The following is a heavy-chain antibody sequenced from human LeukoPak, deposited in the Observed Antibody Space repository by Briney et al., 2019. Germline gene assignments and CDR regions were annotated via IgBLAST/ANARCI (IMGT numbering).Heavy chain of an antibody. CDR2: IYHSGST. CDR3: ARGVARSSKFHFSYYFDY. V-gene: IGHV4-39*07. Sequence: ASETLSLTCTVSGGSISSSSYYWGWIRQPPGKGLEWIGSIYHSGSTYYNPSLKSRVTISVDTSKNQFSLNLSSVTAADTAVYYCARGVARSSKFHFSYYFDYWGQGTLVTASS. D-gene: IGHD6-6*01. CDR1: GGSISSSSYY. J-gene: IGHJ4*02.